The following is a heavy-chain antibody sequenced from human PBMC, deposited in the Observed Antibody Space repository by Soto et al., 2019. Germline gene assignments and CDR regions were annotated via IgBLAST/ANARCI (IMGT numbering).Heavy chain of an antibody. D-gene: IGHD5-18*01. CDR1: GGSISSYY. CDR3: ARTLYSYGPRFDY. J-gene: IGHJ4*02. V-gene: IGHV4-59*01. CDR2: IYYSGST. Sequence: QVQLQESGPGLVKPSETLSLTCTVSGGSISSYYWSWIRQPPGKGLEWIGYIYYSGSTNYNPSLKSRVTISVDTSKNQFSLKLSSVNAADTAVYYCARTLYSYGPRFDYWGQGTLVTVSS.